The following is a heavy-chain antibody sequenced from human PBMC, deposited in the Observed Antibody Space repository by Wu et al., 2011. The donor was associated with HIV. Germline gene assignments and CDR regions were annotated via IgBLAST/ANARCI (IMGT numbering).Heavy chain of an antibody. Sequence: QEPLVQSGAELKKPGASVKVSCKASGYIFTGYYIHWVRQAPGQGLEWMGWINPNSGGTNYSQKFQGRVTMTRDTSMSTAYMELSSLTSDDTALYFCARVSRPVVVVPPEHYFDYWGQGTLVTVSA. CDR2: INPNSGGT. V-gene: IGHV1-2*02. CDR1: GYIFTGYY. J-gene: IGHJ4*02. CDR3: ARVSRPVVVVPPEHYFDY. D-gene: IGHD3-22*01.